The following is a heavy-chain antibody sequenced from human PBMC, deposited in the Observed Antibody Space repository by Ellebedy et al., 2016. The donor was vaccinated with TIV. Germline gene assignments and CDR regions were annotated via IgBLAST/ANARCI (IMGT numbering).Heavy chain of an antibody. V-gene: IGHV3-33*01. CDR3: ARDLH. Sequence: GESLKISXVVSGFTVTGSAMHWVRQAPGKGLEWLAVISYDGSTAYYADSVKGRFTISRDSSKNMLSLQMSSLRAEDTAVYYCARDLHWGQGTLVTVSS. CDR1: GFTVTGSA. CDR2: ISYDGSTA. J-gene: IGHJ4*02.